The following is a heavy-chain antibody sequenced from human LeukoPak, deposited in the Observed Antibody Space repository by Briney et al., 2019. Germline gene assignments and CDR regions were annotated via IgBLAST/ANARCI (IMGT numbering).Heavy chain of an antibody. CDR2: ISYDGSNK. D-gene: IGHD5-18*01. CDR3: ARVGTYDGGHSYGFSDY. V-gene: IGHV3-30*03. CDR1: GFTFSNAW. Sequence: PGGALRLSCAASGFTFSNAWMSWVRQAPGKGLEWVAVISYDGSNKYYADSVKGRFTISRDNAKNSLYLQMNGLTAVDTAVYYCARVGTYDGGHSYGFSDYWGQGTLVTVSS. J-gene: IGHJ4*02.